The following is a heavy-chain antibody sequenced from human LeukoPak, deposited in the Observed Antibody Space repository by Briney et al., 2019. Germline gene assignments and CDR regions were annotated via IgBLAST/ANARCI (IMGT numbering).Heavy chain of an antibody. Sequence: GGSLRLFCAASVFTFSTYNMNWVRQAPGKGLEWVSSITSSSRYTFYADSVKGRFTISRDNAKNSLYLQMNSLRAEDTAVYYCAKVLLYSGWYFDYWGQGTLVTVSS. D-gene: IGHD6-19*01. CDR2: ITSSSRYT. V-gene: IGHV3-21*04. CDR3: AKVLLYSGWYFDY. J-gene: IGHJ4*02. CDR1: VFTFSTYN.